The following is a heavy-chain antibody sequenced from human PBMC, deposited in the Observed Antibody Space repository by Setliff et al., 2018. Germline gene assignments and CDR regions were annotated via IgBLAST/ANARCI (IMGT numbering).Heavy chain of an antibody. J-gene: IGHJ6*03. CDR2: IYSSGST. Sequence: SETLSLTCTVSGGSISSGDYYWSWIRQPPGKGLEWIGYIYSSGSTYYNPSLKSRVSISVDTSKNQFSLKLSSVTAADTAVYYCATSIAARYYYYMDVWGKGTTVTVSS. D-gene: IGHD6-6*01. CDR3: ATSIAARYYYYMDV. CDR1: GGSISSGDYY. V-gene: IGHV4-30-4*08.